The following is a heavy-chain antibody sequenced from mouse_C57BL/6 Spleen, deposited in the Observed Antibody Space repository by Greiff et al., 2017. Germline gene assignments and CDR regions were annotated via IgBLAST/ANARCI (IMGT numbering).Heavy chain of an antibody. Sequence: VQRVESGPELVKPGASVKISCKASGYTFTDYYINWVKQRPGQGLEWIGWIFPGSGSTYYNEKFKGKATLTVDKSSSTAYMLLSSLTSEDSAVYFCARGGYYDGSGLDYWGQGTTLTVSS. D-gene: IGHD1-1*01. CDR1: GYTFTDYY. CDR2: IFPGSGST. J-gene: IGHJ2*01. CDR3: ARGGYYDGSGLDY. V-gene: IGHV1-75*01.